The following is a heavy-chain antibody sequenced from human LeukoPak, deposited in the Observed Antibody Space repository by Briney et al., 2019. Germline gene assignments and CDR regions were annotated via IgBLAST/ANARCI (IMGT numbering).Heavy chain of an antibody. D-gene: IGHD3-10*01. J-gene: IGHJ4*02. CDR2: IYYSGST. V-gene: IGHV4-61*08. CDR1: GGSVTSIDYY. CDR3: ARGHYGPGIGTYPN. Sequence: SETLSLTCTVSGGSVTSIDYYWSWIRQPPGEGLEWIGYIYYSGSTNYNPSLKSRVTISVDTSKNQFSLKLSPVTAADTAVYYCARGHYGPGIGTYPNWGQGTLVTVSA.